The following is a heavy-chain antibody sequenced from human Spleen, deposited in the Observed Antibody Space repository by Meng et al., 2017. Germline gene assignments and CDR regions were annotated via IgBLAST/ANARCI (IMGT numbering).Heavy chain of an antibody. J-gene: IGHJ4*02. D-gene: IGHD4-11*01. V-gene: IGHV4-34*01. CDR3: ARGPTTMAHDFDY. CDR2: INHSGST. CDR1: GGSVSDYY. Sequence: QVQLQQWGAGLWKPSETLSVTCVVSGGSVSDYYWSWIRQPPGKGLEWIGEINHSGSTNYNPSLESRATISVDTSQNNLSLKLSSVTAADSAVYYCARGPTTMAHDFDYWGQGTLVTVSS.